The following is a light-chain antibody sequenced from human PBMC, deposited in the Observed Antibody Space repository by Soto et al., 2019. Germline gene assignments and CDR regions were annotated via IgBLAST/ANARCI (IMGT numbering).Light chain of an antibody. J-gene: IGLJ2*01. Sequence: QSALTQPASVSGSPGQSITISCTGTSSDVGGYNYVSWYQQHPGKAPKLMIYDVSNRPSGVSNRFSGSKSGNTASLTISGLHAEDEAAYYCSSYTSSSTTVFGGGTKLTVL. V-gene: IGLV2-14*01. CDR2: DVS. CDR1: SSDVGGYNY. CDR3: SSYTSSSTTV.